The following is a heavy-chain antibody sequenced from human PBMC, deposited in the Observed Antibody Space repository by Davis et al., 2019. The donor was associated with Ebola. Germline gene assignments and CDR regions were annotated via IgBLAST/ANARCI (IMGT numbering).Heavy chain of an antibody. V-gene: IGHV5-51*01. CDR3: ARLPGVDTTQRGFDY. D-gene: IGHD1-1*01. J-gene: IGHJ4*02. Sequence: PGGSLRLSCKGSGYSFTSYWIAWVRQMPGKGLEWMGIFYPGDSDTRYSPSLEGQVTISVDKSINTAYLQWSSLKAPDTAIYYCARLPGVDTTQRGFDYWGQGSLVTVSS. CDR1: GYSFTSYW. CDR2: FYPGDSDT.